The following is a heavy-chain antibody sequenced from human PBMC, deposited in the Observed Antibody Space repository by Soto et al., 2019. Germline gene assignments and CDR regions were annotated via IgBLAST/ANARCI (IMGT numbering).Heavy chain of an antibody. D-gene: IGHD3-22*01. CDR1: GYTFTGYF. V-gene: IGHV1-2*02. CDR3: ARVRTYYDSSGSLDD. J-gene: IGHJ4*02. Sequence: QVQLVQSGAEVKKPGASVKVSCKASGYTFTGYFMHWVRQAPGQGLEWMGWINPNSGDTNYAQKFQGRVTMTRDMSISTAYMELRRLTSDDTAIYYCARVRTYYDSSGSLDDWGQGTLVTVSS. CDR2: INPNSGDT.